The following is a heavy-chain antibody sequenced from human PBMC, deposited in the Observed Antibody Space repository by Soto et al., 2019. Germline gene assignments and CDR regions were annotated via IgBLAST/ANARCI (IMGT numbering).Heavy chain of an antibody. V-gene: IGHV3-13*04. CDR3: ARGSYYYDSSGPYPFDY. CDR1: GFTFSSYD. Sequence: PGGSLRLPCAASGFTFSSYDMHWVRQATGKGLEWVSAIGTAGDTYYPGSVKGRFTISRENAKNSLYLQMNSLRAGDTAVYYCARGSYYYDSSGPYPFDYWGQGTLVTVSS. D-gene: IGHD3-22*01. J-gene: IGHJ4*02. CDR2: IGTAGDT.